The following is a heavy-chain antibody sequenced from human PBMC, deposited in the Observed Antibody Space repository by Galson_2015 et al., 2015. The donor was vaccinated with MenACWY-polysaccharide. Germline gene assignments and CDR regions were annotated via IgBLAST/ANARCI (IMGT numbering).Heavy chain of an antibody. CDR1: GFTFTSYA. D-gene: IGHD2-15*01. Sequence: SLRLSCAASGFTFTSYAMNWVRQAPGKGLEWVSSIGGSGTTYYPDSGKGRFTISRDNSKNMVYLQMNSLRAEDTAIYYCAKANSGGICASGWSCWFDPWGQASLVSVSS. J-gene: IGHJ5*02. V-gene: IGHV3-23*01. CDR3: AKANSGGICASGWSCWFDP. CDR2: IGGSGTT.